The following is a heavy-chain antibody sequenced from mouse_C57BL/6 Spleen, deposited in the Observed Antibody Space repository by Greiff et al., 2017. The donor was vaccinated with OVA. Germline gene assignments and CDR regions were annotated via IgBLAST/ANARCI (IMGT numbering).Heavy chain of an antibody. Sequence: VQLQQSGAELVKPGASVKISCKASGYAFSSYWMNWVKQRPGKGLEWIGQIYPGDGDTNYNGKFKGKATLTADKSSSTAYMQLSSLTSEDSAVYFCARSTYYDYDRTYWGQGTLVTVSA. J-gene: IGHJ3*01. CDR3: ARSTYYDYDRTY. V-gene: IGHV1-80*01. CDR2: IYPGDGDT. CDR1: GYAFSSYW. D-gene: IGHD2-4*01.